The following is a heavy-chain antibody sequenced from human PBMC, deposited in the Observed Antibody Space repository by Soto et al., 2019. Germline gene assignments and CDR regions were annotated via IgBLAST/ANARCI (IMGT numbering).Heavy chain of an antibody. J-gene: IGHJ3*02. V-gene: IGHV3-23*01. D-gene: IGHD2-2*01. CDR3: ANHYRQFNIVVVPAANLRAFDI. Sequence: GGSLRLSCAASGFTFSSYAMSWVRQAPGKGLEWVSAISGSGGSTYYADSVKGRFTISRDNSKNTLYLQMNSLRAEDTAVYYCANHYRQFNIVVVPAANLRAFDIWGQGTMVTVSS. CDR1: GFTFSSYA. CDR2: ISGSGGST.